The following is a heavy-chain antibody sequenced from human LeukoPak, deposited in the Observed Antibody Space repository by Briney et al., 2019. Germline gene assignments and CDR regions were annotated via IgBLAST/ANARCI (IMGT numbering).Heavy chain of an antibody. Sequence: ASVKVSCKASGYTFTGYYMHWVRQAPGQGLEWMGWINPNSGGTNYAQKFQGRVTMTRDTSISTAYMELSSLRSEDTAVYYCARGRGMATITPLSYWGQGTLVTVSS. CDR1: GYTFTGYY. V-gene: IGHV1-2*02. D-gene: IGHD5-24*01. CDR3: ARGRGMATITPLSY. CDR2: INPNSGGT. J-gene: IGHJ4*02.